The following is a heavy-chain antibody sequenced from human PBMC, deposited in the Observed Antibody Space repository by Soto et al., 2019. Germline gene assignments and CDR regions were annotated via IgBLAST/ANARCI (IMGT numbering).Heavy chain of an antibody. Sequence: PGRPLRFSCAASGFTFSSYAMSCVRQAPGKRLQWVSVISGSGFSTYYADSVKGRFTISRHNSKNTLYLQMNRLRAEDTAVYYCARSFGNWNPNYYCDYWGQLTRVAVGS. D-gene: IGHD1-20*01. CDR3: ARSFGNWNPNYYCDY. CDR2: ISGSGFST. V-gene: IGHV3-23*01. CDR1: GFTFSSYA. J-gene: IGHJ4*02.